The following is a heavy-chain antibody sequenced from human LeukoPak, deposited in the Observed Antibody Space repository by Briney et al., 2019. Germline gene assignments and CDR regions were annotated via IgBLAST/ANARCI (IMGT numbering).Heavy chain of an antibody. CDR1: GFPLSSNY. CDR3: AREYLPPYCDSSGYGFDL. D-gene: IGHD3-22*01. J-gene: IGHJ2*01. Sequence: GSLVPSLAASGFPLSSNYMSWVRPAPGKGPEWVSVIYSGGTTYYADSVNGRFPISRANSKNTMYLQMNRLSADDTAVYDCAREYLPPYCDSSGYGFDLWGRGTLVTVSS. V-gene: IGHV3-53*01. CDR2: IYSGGTT.